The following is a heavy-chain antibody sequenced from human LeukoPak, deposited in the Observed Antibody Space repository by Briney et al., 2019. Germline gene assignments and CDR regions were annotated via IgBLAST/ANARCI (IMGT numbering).Heavy chain of an antibody. V-gene: IGHV1-69*04. Sequence: GSSVKVSCKASGGTFSSYAISWVRQAPGQGLEWMGRIIPILGIANYAQKFQGRVTITADKSTSTAHMELSSLRSEDTAVYYCARAGSTGGARIPHLDYYYYMDVWRKGTTVTVSS. J-gene: IGHJ6*03. D-gene: IGHD1-26*01. CDR1: GGTFSSYA. CDR3: ARAGSTGGARIPHLDYYYYMDV. CDR2: IIPILGIA.